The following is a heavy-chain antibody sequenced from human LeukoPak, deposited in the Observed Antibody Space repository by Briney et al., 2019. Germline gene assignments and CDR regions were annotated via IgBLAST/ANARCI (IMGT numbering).Heavy chain of an antibody. CDR2: IYTSGST. D-gene: IGHD1-26*01. CDR1: GDSLSSGGYS. Sequence: KPSETLSLTCEVSGDSLSSGGYSWSWIRQPAGKGLEWIGRIYTSGSTNYNPSLKSRVTISVDTSKNQFSLKLSSVAAADTAMYYCARERMSGTYLDSWGQGTLVTVSS. V-gene: IGHV4-61*02. CDR3: ARERMSGTYLDS. J-gene: IGHJ4*02.